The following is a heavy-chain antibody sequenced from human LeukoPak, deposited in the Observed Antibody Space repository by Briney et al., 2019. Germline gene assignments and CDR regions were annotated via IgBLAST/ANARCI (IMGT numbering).Heavy chain of an antibody. CDR1: GFTFNRYW. CDR2: IKQDGSEK. V-gene: IGHV3-7*01. J-gene: IGHJ4*02. Sequence: GGSLRLSCAAPGFTFNRYWMSCLRQAPGKGLEWVANIKQDGSEKYYVDSVKGRFTISRDNAKNSLYLQMNSLRAEDTAVYYCARDSDDSYDKIDFWGQGTLVTVSS. CDR3: ARDSDDSYDKIDF. D-gene: IGHD1-1*01.